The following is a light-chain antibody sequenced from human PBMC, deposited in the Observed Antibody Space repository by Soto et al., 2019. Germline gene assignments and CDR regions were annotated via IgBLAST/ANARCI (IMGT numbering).Light chain of an antibody. CDR2: GAS. CDR3: QYYGGSPPVA. CDR1: QSVTNSF. V-gene: IGKV3-20*01. Sequence: EIVLAQSPGTLSLSPGERATLSCRASQSVTNSFLAWYQQKPGQAPRLLIYGASRRATGIPDRFSGGGSGTDFTLTINRLEAEDFAVYYCQYYGGSPPVAFGGGTKVDIK. J-gene: IGKJ4*01.